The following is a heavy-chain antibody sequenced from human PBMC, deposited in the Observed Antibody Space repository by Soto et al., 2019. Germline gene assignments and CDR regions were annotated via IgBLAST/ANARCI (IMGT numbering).Heavy chain of an antibody. V-gene: IGHV3-30-3*01. J-gene: IGHJ6*02. CDR1: GFTFSSYA. CDR3: ARATDILTGLDYYYGMDV. CDR2: ISYDGSNK. Sequence: QVQLVESGGGVVQPGRSLRLSCAASGFTFSSYAMHWVRQAPGKGLEWVAVISYDGSNKYYADSVKGRFTISRDNSKNTLYLHMNSLRAEDTAVYYCARATDILTGLDYYYGMDVWGQGTTVTVSS. D-gene: IGHD3-9*01.